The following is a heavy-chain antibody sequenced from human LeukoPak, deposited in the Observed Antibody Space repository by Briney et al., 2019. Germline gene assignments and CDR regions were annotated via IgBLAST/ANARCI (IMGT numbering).Heavy chain of an antibody. CDR2: INSDGSDK. CDR3: VRDRDGYNY. CDR1: GFIFTNYV. D-gene: IGHD5-24*01. J-gene: IGHJ4*02. V-gene: IGHV3-74*01. Sequence: GGSLRLTCAASGFIFTNYVMHWVRQVPGKGLVWVSRINSDGSDKRYADSVKGRFTISRDNAKNTLYPQMSSLRAEDTAVYYCVRDRDGYNYWGQGTLVTVSS.